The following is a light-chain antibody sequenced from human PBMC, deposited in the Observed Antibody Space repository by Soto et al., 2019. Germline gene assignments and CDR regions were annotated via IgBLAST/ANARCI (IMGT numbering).Light chain of an antibody. V-gene: IGLV2-23*01. Sequence: QCALNQPPSASGAPGQSVTISCTGTSSFVGAYDSVSWYQQHPHKAPQVIIYKGTRRPSGVSNRFSGSTSGNAASLTISGLQADDEADYFCCSSAPESTYVFGTGTKVTVL. CDR2: KGT. J-gene: IGLJ1*01. CDR3: CSSAPESTYV. CDR1: SSFVGAYDS.